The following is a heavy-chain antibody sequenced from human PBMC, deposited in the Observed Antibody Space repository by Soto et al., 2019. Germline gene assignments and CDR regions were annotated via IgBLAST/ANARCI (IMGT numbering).Heavy chain of an antibody. D-gene: IGHD6-25*01. CDR3: ASGQRRRMADL. CDR1: GFTFSDYY. CDR2: ISGNSLDT. Sequence: QVQLVESGGGLVKPGGSLRLSCAASGFTFSDYYASWLRQSPGKGLEWISYISGNSLDTNYADSVRGRFIISRDNAENSLYLQMNYLRAEDTAMYYCASGQRRRMADLWGQGTMVTVSS. J-gene: IGHJ3*01. V-gene: IGHV3-11*05.